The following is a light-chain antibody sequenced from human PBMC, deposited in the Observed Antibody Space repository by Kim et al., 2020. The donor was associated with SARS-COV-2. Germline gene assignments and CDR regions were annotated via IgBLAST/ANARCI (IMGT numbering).Light chain of an antibody. CDR2: NVS. J-gene: IGLJ2*01. V-gene: IGLV2-14*03. Sequence: QSALTQPASVSGSPGQSITISCTGTSSDVDDYDYVSWYQQHPGKAPKLIIYNVSNRPSGVSNRFSGSKSGNTASLTISGLQAEDEADYYCSSYASTSTVIFGGGTQLTVL. CDR3: SSYASTSTVI. CDR1: SSDVDDYDY.